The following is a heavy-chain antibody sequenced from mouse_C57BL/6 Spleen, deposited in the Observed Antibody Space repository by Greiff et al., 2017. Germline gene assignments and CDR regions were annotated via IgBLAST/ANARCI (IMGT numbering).Heavy chain of an antibody. D-gene: IGHD1-1*01. CDR1: GYTFTSYW. J-gene: IGHJ3*01. CDR2: IDPSDSET. Sequence: QVQLQQPGAELVRPGSSVKLSCKASGYTFTSYWMHWVKQRPIQGLEWIGNIDPSDSETHYNQKFKDKATLTVDKSSSTAYLQLSSLTSEDSAVYDGARSITTVVAEAYWGQGTLVTVSA. CDR3: ARSITTVVAEAY. V-gene: IGHV1-52*01.